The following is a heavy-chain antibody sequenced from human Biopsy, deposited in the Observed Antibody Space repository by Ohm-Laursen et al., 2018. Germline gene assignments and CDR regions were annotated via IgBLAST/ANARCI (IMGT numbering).Heavy chain of an antibody. CDR3: ARDTELLSIGLDYNFGMVV. D-gene: IGHD1-14*01. J-gene: IGHJ6*02. CDR2: IIPIFGTA. CDR1: GGTFTNYA. Sequence: SVKVSCKASGGTFTNYAISWVRQAPGQGLEWMGGIIPIFGTANYAQKFQGRVTITADRSTTTAYMELSSLRSEDTAVYYCARDTELLSIGLDYNFGMVVWGQGTTVTVSS. V-gene: IGHV1-69*06.